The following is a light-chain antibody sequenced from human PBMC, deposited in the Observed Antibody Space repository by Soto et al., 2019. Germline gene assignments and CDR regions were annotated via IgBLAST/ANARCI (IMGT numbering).Light chain of an antibody. CDR1: QSISNS. CDR3: QQYGSSLIT. CDR2: DAS. J-gene: IGKJ5*01. Sequence: EIVLKQSPATLSLSPGERATLSCRASQSISNSLAWYQQKPGQAPRLLIYDASNRTTGIPDRFSGSGSGTDFTLTISRLEPEDFAVYYCQQYGSSLITFGQGTRLEIK. V-gene: IGKV3-20*01.